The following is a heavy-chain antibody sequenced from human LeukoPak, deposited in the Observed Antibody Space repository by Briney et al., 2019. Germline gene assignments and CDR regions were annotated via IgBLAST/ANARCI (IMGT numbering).Heavy chain of an antibody. J-gene: IGHJ4*02. CDR1: GYTFTGYY. Sequence: ASVKVSCKASGYTFTGYYMHWVRQAPGQGLEWMGWINPNSGGTNYAQKFQGRVTMTRDTSIGTAYMELSRLRSDDTAVYYCARAVRTVYYFDYWGQGTLVTVSS. V-gene: IGHV1-2*02. D-gene: IGHD3-10*01. CDR3: ARAVRTVYYFDY. CDR2: INPNSGGT.